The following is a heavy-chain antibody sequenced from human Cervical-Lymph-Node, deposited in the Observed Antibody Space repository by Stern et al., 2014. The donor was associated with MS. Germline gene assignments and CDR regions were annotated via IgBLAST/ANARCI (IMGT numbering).Heavy chain of an antibody. J-gene: IGHJ4*02. CDR2: ISSSSSTI. V-gene: IGHV3-48*01. CDR1: GFTFSSYS. CDR3: ARDGRDYYGSGSYGFFDY. Sequence: EVQLVESGGGLVQPGGSLRLSCAASGFTFSSYSMNWVRQAPGKGLEWVSYISSSSSTIYYADSVKGRFTISRDNAKNSLYLQMNSLRAEDTAVYYCARDGRDYYGSGSYGFFDYWGQGTLVTVSS. D-gene: IGHD3-10*01.